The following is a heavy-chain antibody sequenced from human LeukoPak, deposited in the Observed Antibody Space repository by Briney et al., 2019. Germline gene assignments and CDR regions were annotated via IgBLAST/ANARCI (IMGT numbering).Heavy chain of an antibody. D-gene: IGHD6-13*01. CDR1: GYTFTSYD. V-gene: IGHV1-69*04. J-gene: IGHJ3*02. CDR2: IIPILGIA. CDR3: ARTSIAAAGSAFDI. Sequence: GASVKVSCKASGYTFTSYDINWVRQAPGQGLEWMGRIIPILGIANYAQKFQGRVTITADKSTSTAYMELSSLRSEDTAVYYCARTSIAAAGSAFDIWGQGTMVTVSS.